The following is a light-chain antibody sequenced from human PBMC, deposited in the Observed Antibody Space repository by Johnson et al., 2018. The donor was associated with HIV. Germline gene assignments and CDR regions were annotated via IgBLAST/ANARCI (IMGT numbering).Light chain of an antibody. V-gene: IGLV1-51*01. Sequence: QSVLTQPPSVSAAPGQKVTISCSGSSSNIGNNYVSWYQQVPGTAPKLLIYDNNKRPSGIPDRISGSKSGTSATLGITGLQTGDEADYYCGTWDSSLSAVVYGTGTKVTVL. J-gene: IGLJ1*01. CDR3: GTWDSSLSAVV. CDR2: DNN. CDR1: SSNIGNNY.